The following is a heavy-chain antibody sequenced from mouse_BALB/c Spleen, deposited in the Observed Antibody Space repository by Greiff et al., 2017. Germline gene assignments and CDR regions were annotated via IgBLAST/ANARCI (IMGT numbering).Heavy chain of an antibody. Sequence: VQLQQSGAELVKPGASVKLSCTASGFNIKDTYMHWVKQRPEQGLEWIGRIDPANGNTKYDPKFQGKATITADTSSNTAYLQLSSLTSEDTAVYYCARDYYGSPLAYWGQGTLVTVSA. CDR2: IDPANGNT. CDR1: GFNIKDTY. J-gene: IGHJ3*01. CDR3: ARDYYGSPLAY. D-gene: IGHD1-1*01. V-gene: IGHV14-3*02.